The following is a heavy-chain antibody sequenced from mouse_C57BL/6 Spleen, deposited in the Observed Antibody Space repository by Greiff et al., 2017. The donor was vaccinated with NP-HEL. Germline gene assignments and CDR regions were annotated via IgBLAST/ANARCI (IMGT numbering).Heavy chain of an antibody. CDR2: INPNNGGT. V-gene: IGHV1-18*01. D-gene: IGHD3-2*02. Sequence: EVKLMESGPELVKPGASVKIPCKASGYTFTDYNMDWVKQSHGKSLEWIGDINPNNGGTIYNQKFKGKATLTVDKSSSTAYMELRSLTSEDTAVYYCGRPQATYAMEYWGQGTSVTVAS. CDR3: GRPQATYAMEY. J-gene: IGHJ4*01. CDR1: GYTFTDYN.